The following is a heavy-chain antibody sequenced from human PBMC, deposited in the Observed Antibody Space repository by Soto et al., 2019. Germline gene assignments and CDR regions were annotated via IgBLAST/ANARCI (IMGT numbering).Heavy chain of an antibody. CDR1: GFTFNTYA. V-gene: IGHV3-23*01. CDR2: ITDSGGTT. D-gene: IGHD3-10*01. CDR3: VSRMASFGY. J-gene: IGHJ4*02. Sequence: PGGSLRLSCAASGFTFNTYAMSWVRQAPGKGLEWVSSITDSGGTTYYADSVKGRFTISRDNSKNTLYLQMNSLRAEDTAIYYCVSRMASFGYWGQGTLVTVS.